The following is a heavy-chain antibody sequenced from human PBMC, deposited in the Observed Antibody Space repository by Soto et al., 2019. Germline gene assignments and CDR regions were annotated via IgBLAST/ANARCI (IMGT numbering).Heavy chain of an antibody. CDR2: ISAYNGNT. CDR1: GYTFTSYG. CDR3: ARDRSIAARHTDYYDYGMDV. D-gene: IGHD6-6*01. Sequence: QVQLVQSGAEVKKPGASVKVSCKASGYTFTSYGISWVRQAPGQGLEWMGWISAYNGNTNYAQKLQGRVTMTTDTSTSTAYMELRSLRSDDTAVYYCARDRSIAARHTDYYDYGMDVWGQGTTVTVSS. J-gene: IGHJ6*02. V-gene: IGHV1-18*01.